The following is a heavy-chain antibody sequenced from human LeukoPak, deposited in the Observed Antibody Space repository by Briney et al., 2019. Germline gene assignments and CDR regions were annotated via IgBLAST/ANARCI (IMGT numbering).Heavy chain of an antibody. D-gene: IGHD6-13*01. J-gene: IGHJ6*03. V-gene: IGHV4-59*01. Sequence: SETLSLTCTVSGGSISSYYWSWIRQPPGKGLEWIGYIYYSGGTNYNPSLKSRVTISVDTSKNQFSLKLSSVTAADTAVYYCARGVWEQLVLYYYYYMDVWGKGTTVTVSS. CDR1: GGSISSYY. CDR3: ARGVWEQLVLYYYYYMDV. CDR2: IYYSGGT.